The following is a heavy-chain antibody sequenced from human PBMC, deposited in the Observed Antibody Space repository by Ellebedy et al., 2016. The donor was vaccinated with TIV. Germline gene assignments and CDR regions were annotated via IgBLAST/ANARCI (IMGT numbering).Heavy chain of an antibody. V-gene: IGHV3-23*01. D-gene: IGHD6-19*01. CDR2: ISGSGGST. J-gene: IGHJ4*02. Sequence: GESLKISCAASGFTFSSYAMSWVRQAPGKGLEWVSAISGSGGSTNYADAVKGRFTISRDNSKNTVHLQMNSLRAEDTAVYYCAKDSRRSSGWYYFDYWGQGTLVTVSS. CDR3: AKDSRRSSGWYYFDY. CDR1: GFTFSSYA.